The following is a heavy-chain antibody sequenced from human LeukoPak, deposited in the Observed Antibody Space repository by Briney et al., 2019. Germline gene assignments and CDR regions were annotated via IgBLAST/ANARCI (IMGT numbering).Heavy chain of an antibody. D-gene: IGHD6-13*01. J-gene: IGHJ4*02. CDR3: AGTEGYYFDY. V-gene: IGHV4-31*03. CDR2: IYYSGST. CDR1: GGSISSGGYY. Sequence: KPSQTLSLTCTVSGGSISSGGYYWSWIRQHPGKGLEWIGNIYYSGSTYYNPSLKSRVIISIDTSKNQFSLKLSSVTAADTAVYYCAGTEGYYFDYWGQGTLVTVSS.